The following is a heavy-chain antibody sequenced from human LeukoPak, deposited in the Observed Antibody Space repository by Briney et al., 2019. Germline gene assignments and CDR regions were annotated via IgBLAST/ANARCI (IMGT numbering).Heavy chain of an antibody. CDR2: ISGSGGST. CDR1: GFTFSSYA. J-gene: IGHJ6*02. V-gene: IGHV3-23*01. Sequence: PGGSLRLSCAASGFTFSSYAMSWVRQAPGKGLEWVSAISGSGGSTYYADSVKGRFTISRDNSKNTLYLQMNSLRAEDTAVYYCAKGNSYYYYYGMDVWGQGTTVTVSS. D-gene: IGHD4-23*01. CDR3: AKGNSYYYYYGMDV.